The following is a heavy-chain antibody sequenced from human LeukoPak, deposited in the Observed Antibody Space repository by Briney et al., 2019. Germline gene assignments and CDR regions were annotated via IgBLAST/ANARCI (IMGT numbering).Heavy chain of an antibody. V-gene: IGHV3-9*01. J-gene: IGHJ4*02. CDR2: ISWNSGSI. D-gene: IGHD6-13*01. Sequence: PGRSLRLSCAASGFTFDDYAMHWVRQAPGKGLEWVSGISWNSGSIGYADSVKGRFTISRDNAKNSLYLQMNSLRAEDTALYYCAKDMTPQYSSSLGGYFDYWGQGTLVTVSS. CDR3: AKDMTPQYSSSLGGYFDY. CDR1: GFTFDDYA.